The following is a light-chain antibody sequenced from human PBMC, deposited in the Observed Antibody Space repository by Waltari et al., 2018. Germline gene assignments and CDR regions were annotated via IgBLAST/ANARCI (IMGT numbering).Light chain of an antibody. V-gene: IGLV3-1*01. J-gene: IGLJ2*01. CDR2: EDR. Sequence: SHELTQPPSLSVSPGPTASITCSGDHLGGKYASWYQQKPGQSPVLVIYEDRRRPSGIPERFSGSNSGNTATLTISGTQAMDEADYYCQAWDSSIVFGGGTKLTVL. CDR3: QAWDSSIV. CDR1: HLGGKY.